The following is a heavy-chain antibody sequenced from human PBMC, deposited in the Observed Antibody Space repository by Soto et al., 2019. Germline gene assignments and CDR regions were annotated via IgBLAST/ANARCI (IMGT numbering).Heavy chain of an antibody. D-gene: IGHD3-22*01. J-gene: IGHJ2*01. CDR1: GFTFTSSA. CDR2: IVVGSGNT. V-gene: IGHV1-58*01. Sequence: QMQLVQSGPEVKKPGTSVKVSCKASGFTFTSSAVQWVRQARGQRLEWIGWIVVGSGNTNYAQKFQERVTIPRDMSTSTAYMELSSLRSEDTAVYYCATDYYDSSGYSTDWYFDLWGRGTLVTVSS. CDR3: ATDYYDSSGYSTDWYFDL.